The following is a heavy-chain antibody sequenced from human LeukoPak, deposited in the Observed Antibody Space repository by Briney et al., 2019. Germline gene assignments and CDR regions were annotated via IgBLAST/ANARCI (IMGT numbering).Heavy chain of an antibody. J-gene: IGHJ4*02. CDR2: IYYSGST. CDR3: AREVNWGFGELSPGGFDY. Sequence: PSQTLSLTCTVSGGSISSGGYYWSWIRQHPGKGLEWIGYIYYSGSTYYNPSLRSRVTISVDTSKNQFSLKLSSVTAADTAVYYCAREVNWGFGELSPGGFDYWGQGTLVTVSS. CDR1: GGSISSGGYY. V-gene: IGHV4-31*03. D-gene: IGHD3-10*01.